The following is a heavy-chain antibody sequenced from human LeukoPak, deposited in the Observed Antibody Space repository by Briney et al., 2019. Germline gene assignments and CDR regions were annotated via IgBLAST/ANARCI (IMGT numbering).Heavy chain of an antibody. CDR1: GGSISNSF. J-gene: IGHJ4*02. V-gene: IGHV4-59*01. CDR3: ARDSRGGGPDFDY. Sequence: SETPSLTCTVSGGSISNSFWAWIRQPPGKGLEWIGYIHNSGTTKYNLTLESRVAISLDTSRNQFSLKLSSVTAADTAIYYCARDSRGGGPDFDYWGQGTLVTVSS. D-gene: IGHD3-16*01. CDR2: IHNSGTT.